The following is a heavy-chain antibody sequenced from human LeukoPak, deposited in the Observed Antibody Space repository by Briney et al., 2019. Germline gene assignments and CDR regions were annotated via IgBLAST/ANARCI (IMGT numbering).Heavy chain of an antibody. CDR2: ISYDGSKQ. J-gene: IGHJ4*02. CDR1: GFTFSNYA. V-gene: IGHV3-30*04. CDR3: GSMIFGVVIDLDSGYY. D-gene: IGHD3/OR15-3a*01. Sequence: GRSLRLSCASSGFTFSNYAMHWVRQAPGKGLEWVAVISYDGSKQDYVDPVKGRFTISRDNSKNTLYLQMNSLRAEDTAVYYCGSMIFGVVIDLDSGYYWGQGTLVTVSS.